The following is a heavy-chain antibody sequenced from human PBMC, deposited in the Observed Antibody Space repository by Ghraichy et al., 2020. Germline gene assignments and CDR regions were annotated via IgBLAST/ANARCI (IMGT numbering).Heavy chain of an antibody. Sequence: SETLSLTCTVSGGSISSSSYYWGWIRQPPGKGLEWIGSIFYSGSTYYNPSLKSRVTISVDTSKNQFSLKLSSVTAADTAVYYCAGLGGSYYSDFEYWGQGTLVTVSS. CDR2: IFYSGST. CDR1: GGSISSSSYY. J-gene: IGHJ4*02. V-gene: IGHV4-39*01. CDR3: AGLGGSYYSDFEY. D-gene: IGHD1-26*01.